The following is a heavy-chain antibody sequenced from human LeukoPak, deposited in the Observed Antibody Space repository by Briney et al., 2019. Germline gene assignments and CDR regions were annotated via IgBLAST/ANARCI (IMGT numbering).Heavy chain of an antibody. CDR1: GGPFSHYY. CDR3: ASRIGRYLYYFGMDV. Sequence: SETLSLTCAVSGGPFSHYYWTCIRQPPGKGMEWIGEINENGNTNYDPSLKSRVTISVDTSRNHFSLNLTSVTAADTAVYYCASRIGRYLYYFGMDVWGQGTTVTVSS. J-gene: IGHJ6*02. CDR2: INENGNT. D-gene: IGHD1-26*01. V-gene: IGHV4-34*01.